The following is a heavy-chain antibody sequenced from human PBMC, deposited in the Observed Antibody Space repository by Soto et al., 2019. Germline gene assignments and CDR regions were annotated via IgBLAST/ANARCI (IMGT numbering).Heavy chain of an antibody. CDR2: ISGSGGST. J-gene: IGHJ4*02. Sequence: GGSLRLSCAASGFTFSTYHMSWVRQAPGKGLEWVSAISGSGGSTYYADSVKGRFTISRDNSKNTLYLHMNTLRAEDTGVYYCGKRVSPYGGNFDYWGQGTLVTVSS. CDR3: GKRVSPYGGNFDY. CDR1: GFTFSTYH. V-gene: IGHV3-23*01. D-gene: IGHD4-17*01.